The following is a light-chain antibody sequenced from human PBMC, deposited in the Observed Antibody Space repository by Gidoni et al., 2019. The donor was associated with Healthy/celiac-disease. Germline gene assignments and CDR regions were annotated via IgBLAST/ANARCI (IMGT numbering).Light chain of an antibody. J-gene: IGKJ4*01. CDR2: AAS. V-gene: IGKV1-39*01. CDR1: QSISSY. Sequence: DIQMTQSPSSLSASVGDRVTIPCRASQSISSYLNWYQQKPGKAPKLLIYAASSLQSGVPSRFSGSGSGTDFTLTISSLQPEDFATYYCQQSYSTPDFGGGTKVEIK. CDR3: QQSYSTPD.